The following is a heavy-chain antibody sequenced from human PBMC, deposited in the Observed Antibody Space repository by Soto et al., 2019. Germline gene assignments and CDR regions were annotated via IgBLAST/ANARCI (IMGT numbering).Heavy chain of an antibody. CDR2: TTTRRYT. J-gene: IGHJ4*02. D-gene: IGHD4-17*01. CDR3: ATYRLLKNTDQFDY. CDR1: GFTFTDYH. V-gene: IGHV3-11*06. Sequence: GGSLRLSCEASGFTFTDYHMSWIRQRPGKGLEWLSYTTTRRYTNYADSVKGRFTISRDDSKNSVFLQMNSLRTDDTAVYYCATYRLLKNTDQFDYWGQGTQVTVSS.